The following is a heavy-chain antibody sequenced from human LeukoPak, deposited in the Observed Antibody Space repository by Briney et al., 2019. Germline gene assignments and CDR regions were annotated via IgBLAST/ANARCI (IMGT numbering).Heavy chain of an antibody. V-gene: IGHV1-24*01. CDR1: GYTLTELS. D-gene: IGHD4-4*01. J-gene: IGHJ4*02. Sequence: SVKVSCKVSGYTLTELSMHWVRQAPGKGLEWMGGFDPEDGETIYAQKFQGRVTMTEDTSTDTAYMELSSLRSEDTAVYYCARGPDDYSPQDYWGQGTLVTVSS. CDR2: FDPEDGET. CDR3: ARGPDDYSPQDY.